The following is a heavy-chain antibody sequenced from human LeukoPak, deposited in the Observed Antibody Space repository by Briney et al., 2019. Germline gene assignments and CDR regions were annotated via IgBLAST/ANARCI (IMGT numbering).Heavy chain of an antibody. CDR1: GGSISSYY. CDR2: IYYSGST. D-gene: IGHD1-26*01. Sequence: SETLPLTCTVSGGSISSYYWSWIRQPPGKGLEWIGYIYYSGSTNYNPSLKSRVTISVDTSKNQFSLKLSSVTAADTAVYYCARLAVKSIVGDYYFDYWGQGTLVTVSS. CDR3: ARLAVKSIVGDYYFDY. V-gene: IGHV4-59*01. J-gene: IGHJ4*02.